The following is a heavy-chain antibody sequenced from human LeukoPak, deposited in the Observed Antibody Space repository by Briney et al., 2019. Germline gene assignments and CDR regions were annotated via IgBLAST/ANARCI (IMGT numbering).Heavy chain of an antibody. V-gene: IGHV3-23*01. Sequence: GGTLRLSCAASGFTFSSYGMSWVRQAPGKGLEWVSAISGSGGSTYYADSVKGRFTISRDNSKNTLYLQMNSLRAEDTAVYYCASLDSSGWPAFDYWGQGTQVTASS. CDR1: GFTFSSYG. CDR3: ASLDSSGWPAFDY. D-gene: IGHD6-19*01. J-gene: IGHJ4*02. CDR2: ISGSGGST.